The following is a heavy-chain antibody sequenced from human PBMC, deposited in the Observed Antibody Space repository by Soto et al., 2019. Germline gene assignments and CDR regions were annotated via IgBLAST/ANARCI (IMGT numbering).Heavy chain of an antibody. CDR1: GFTFSSYG. V-gene: IGHV3-30*18. J-gene: IGHJ4*01. Sequence: GRSLRLSCVAPGFTFSSYGIHWVRQAPGKGLEWVAVISSDGNTKYYADSVKGRFTISRDNSKNTLYLQMDSLRPEDTAVYYCAKEVAVAGDFDYWGHGTLVTVSS. CDR3: AKEVAVAGDFDY. D-gene: IGHD6-19*01. CDR2: ISSDGNTK.